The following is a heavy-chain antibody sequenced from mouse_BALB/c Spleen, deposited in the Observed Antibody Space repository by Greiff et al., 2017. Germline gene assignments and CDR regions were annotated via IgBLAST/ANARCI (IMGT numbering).Heavy chain of an antibody. V-gene: IGHV5-12-2*01. CDR3: ARKGLLHWYFDV. Sequence: EVKVEESGGGLVQPGGSLKLSCAASGFTFSSYTMSWVRQTPEKRLEWVAYISNGGGSTYYPDTVKGRFTISRDNAKNTLYLQMSSLKSEDTAMYYCARKGLLHWYFDVWGAGTTVTVSS. CDR2: ISNGGGST. D-gene: IGHD1-1*01. J-gene: IGHJ1*01. CDR1: GFTFSSYT.